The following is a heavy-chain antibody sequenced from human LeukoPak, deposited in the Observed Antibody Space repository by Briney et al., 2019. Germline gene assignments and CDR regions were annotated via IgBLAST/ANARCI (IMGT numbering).Heavy chain of an antibody. CDR2: IITSFGTA. J-gene: IGHJ4*02. V-gene: IGHV1-69*05. CDR1: GGTFISYG. Sequence: GASVKVSCKASGGTFISYGISWVRQGPGQGQEWGGGIITSFGTANYAQKYQGRGRITTDEYTSTDYMELSSLRSEDTAVYYCARATPYYDFWSGHGGFDYWGQGTLVTVSS. CDR3: ARATPYYDFWSGHGGFDY. D-gene: IGHD3-3*01.